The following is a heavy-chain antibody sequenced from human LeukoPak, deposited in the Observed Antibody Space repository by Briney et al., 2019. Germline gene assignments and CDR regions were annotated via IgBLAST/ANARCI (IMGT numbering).Heavy chain of an antibody. CDR1: GFPFRSYA. D-gene: IGHD1-26*01. CDR3: ARAQVGAPTDL. V-gene: IGHV3-74*01. J-gene: IGHJ5*02. CDR2: IHGDGDNI. Sequence: GGSLRLSCAASGFPFRSYAMYWVRQAPGKGLVWVARIHGDGDNISYADSVRGRFTISRDNAKDTLYLHVNSLRPEDTAVYYCARAQVGAPTDLWGQGTLVTVSS.